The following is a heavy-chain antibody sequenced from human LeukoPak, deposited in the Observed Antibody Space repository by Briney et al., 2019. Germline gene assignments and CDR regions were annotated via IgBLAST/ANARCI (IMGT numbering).Heavy chain of an antibody. D-gene: IGHD5-18*01. CDR2: IIPIFGTA. J-gene: IGHJ4*02. CDR1: GGTFSSYA. Sequence: SVKVSCKASGGTFSSYAISWVRQAPGQGLEWMGGIIPIFGTANYAQKFQGRVTITADESTSTAYMELSSLRSEDTAVYYCAREPIRGYSYGDPFDYWGQGTLVTVSS. CDR3: AREPIRGYSYGDPFDY. V-gene: IGHV1-69*13.